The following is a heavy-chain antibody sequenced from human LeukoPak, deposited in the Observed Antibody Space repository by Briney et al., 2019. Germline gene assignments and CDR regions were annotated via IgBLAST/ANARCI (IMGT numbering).Heavy chain of an antibody. D-gene: IGHD3-16*01. V-gene: IGHV3-73*01. CDR2: IRSKANSYAT. J-gene: IGHJ4*02. Sequence: PGGSLKLSCAASGFTFSGSAMHWVRQASGKGLEWVGRIRSKANSYATAYAASVKGRFTISRDDSKNTAYLQMNSLKTEDTAVYYCARHYVFVSGGSSFDFWGQGTLVTVSS. CDR3: ARHYVFVSGGSSFDF. CDR1: GFTFSGSA.